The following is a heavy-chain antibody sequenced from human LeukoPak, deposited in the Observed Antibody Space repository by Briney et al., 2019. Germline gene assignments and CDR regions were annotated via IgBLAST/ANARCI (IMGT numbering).Heavy chain of an antibody. CDR2: TYYRSKWYN. CDR3: AKEGPIIGTYDRFDP. J-gene: IGHJ5*02. D-gene: IGHD1-7*01. CDR1: GDSVSSVSAA. V-gene: IGHV6-1*01. Sequence: SQTLSLTCAISGDSVSSVSAAWNWIRQSPPRGLEWLGRTYYRSKWYNDYAVSVKSRIAINPDTSKNQFSLQLNSVTPEDTAVYYCAKEGPIIGTYDRFDPWGQGTLVTVSS.